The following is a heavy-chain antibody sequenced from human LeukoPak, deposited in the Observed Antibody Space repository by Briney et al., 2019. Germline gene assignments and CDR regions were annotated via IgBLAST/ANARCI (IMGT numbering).Heavy chain of an antibody. V-gene: IGHV4-34*01. CDR1: GGSFSGYY. CDR3: ARDQSDGYFDY. CDR2: INHSGST. J-gene: IGHJ4*02. D-gene: IGHD5-24*01. Sequence: KPSETLSLTCAVYGGSFSGYYWSWIRQPPGKGLEWIGEINHSGSTNYNPSLKSRVTISVDASKNQFSLKLGSVTAADTAVYYCARDQSDGYFDYWGQGTLVTVSS.